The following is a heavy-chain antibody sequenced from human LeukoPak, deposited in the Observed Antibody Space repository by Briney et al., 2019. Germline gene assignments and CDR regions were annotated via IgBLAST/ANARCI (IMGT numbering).Heavy chain of an antibody. J-gene: IGHJ4*02. CDR2: IKSITDGGTT. Sequence: GGSLRLSCAASGFTFSDAWMSWVRQAPGKGLEWIGRIKSITDGGTTDYAAPVKGRFTISRDDSKNTLYLQMNSLKTEDTAVYYCTTETYGSGSYYRSHYWGQGTLVTVSP. CDR1: GFTFSDAW. V-gene: IGHV3-15*01. CDR3: TTETYGSGSYYRSHY. D-gene: IGHD3-10*01.